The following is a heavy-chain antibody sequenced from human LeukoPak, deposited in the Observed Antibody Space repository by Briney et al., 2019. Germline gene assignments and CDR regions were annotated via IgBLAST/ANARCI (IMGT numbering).Heavy chain of an antibody. D-gene: IGHD3-10*01. V-gene: IGHV3-30-3*01. Sequence: GGSLRLSCAASGSTFSSYAMHWVRQAPGRGLEWVAVTSYDGSNKYYADSVKGRFTISRDNSKNTLYLQMNSLRAEDTAVYYCARDSALYYYGSGSSTGYFDYWGQGTLVTVSS. CDR2: TSYDGSNK. CDR3: ARDSALYYYGSGSSTGYFDY. J-gene: IGHJ4*02. CDR1: GSTFSSYA.